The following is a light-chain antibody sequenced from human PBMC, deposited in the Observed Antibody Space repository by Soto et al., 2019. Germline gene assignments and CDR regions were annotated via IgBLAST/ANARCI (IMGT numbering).Light chain of an antibody. CDR1: SSNIGAGYD. V-gene: IGLV1-40*01. J-gene: IGLJ2*01. Sequence: QSVLTQPPSVSGAPGQRVTISCTGSSSNIGAGYDVHWYQQLPGTAPKLLIYGNSNRPSGVPDRFSGSKSGTSASLAITGLHTEDEADYYCESFDSSLSGYVLFDGGTKLTVL. CDR2: GNS. CDR3: ESFDSSLSGYVL.